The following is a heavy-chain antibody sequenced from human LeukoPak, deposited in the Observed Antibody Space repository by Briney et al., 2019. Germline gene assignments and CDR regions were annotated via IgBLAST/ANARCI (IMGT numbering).Heavy chain of an antibody. CDR3: ARYLPSGWSHRGFDY. CDR2: INPSGGST. D-gene: IGHD6-19*01. CDR1: GYTFTGYY. V-gene: IGHV1-46*01. Sequence: GASVKVSCKASGYTFTGYYMHWVRQAPGQGLEWMGIINPSGGSTNYAQKFRGRVTMTRDTSTSTVYMELSSLRSEDTAVYYCARYLPSGWSHRGFDYWGQGTLVTVSS. J-gene: IGHJ4*02.